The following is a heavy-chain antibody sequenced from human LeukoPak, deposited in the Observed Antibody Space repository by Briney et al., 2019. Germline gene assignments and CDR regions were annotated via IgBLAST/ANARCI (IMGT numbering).Heavy chain of an antibody. J-gene: IGHJ6*03. D-gene: IGHD6-13*01. CDR2: IYSGGST. CDR3: ASSPSSWRYMDV. CDR1: GFTVSSNY. V-gene: IGHV3-53*01. Sequence: PGGSLRLSCAASGFTVSSNYMSWVRQAPGKGLEWVSVIYSGGSTYYADSVKGRFTLSRDNSKNTLYLQMNSLRGEDTAVHYCASSPSSWRYMDVWGKGTTVTVSS.